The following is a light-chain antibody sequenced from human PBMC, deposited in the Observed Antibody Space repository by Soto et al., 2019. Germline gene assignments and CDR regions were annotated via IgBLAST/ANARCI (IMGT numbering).Light chain of an antibody. CDR2: GNS. CDR3: QSYDSSLSGVV. V-gene: IGLV1-40*01. J-gene: IGLJ2*01. CDR1: SSNIGAGYD. Sequence: VVTQPPSVSGAPGQRVTISCTGSSSNIGAGYDVHWYQQLPGTAPKLLIYGNSNRPSGVPDRFSGSKSGTSASLAITGLQAEDEADYYCQSYDSSLSGVVFGGGTKVTVL.